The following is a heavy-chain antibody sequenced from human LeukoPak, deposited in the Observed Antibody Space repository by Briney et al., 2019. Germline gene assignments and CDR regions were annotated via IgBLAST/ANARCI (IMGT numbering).Heavy chain of an antibody. D-gene: IGHD2-2*01. J-gene: IGHJ6*03. CDR2: IIPIFGTA. CDR3: ARRAANVVVVLGAMKEYYYYYVDV. CDR1: GGTFSSYA. Sequence: ASVKVSCKASGGTFSSYAISWVRQAPGQGLEWMGGIIPIFGTANYAQKFQGRVTITADESTSTAYMELSSLRSEDTAVYYCARRAANVVVVLGAMKEYYYYYVDVWGKGTTVTVSS. V-gene: IGHV1-69*01.